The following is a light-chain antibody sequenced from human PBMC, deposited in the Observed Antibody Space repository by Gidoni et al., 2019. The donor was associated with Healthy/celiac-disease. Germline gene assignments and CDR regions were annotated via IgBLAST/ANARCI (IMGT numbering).Light chain of an antibody. V-gene: IGKV1-27*01. J-gene: IGKJ1*01. CDR3: QKDNSAPRT. Sequence: DIQLTQSPSSLSASVGDRVNITCRASQGISNYLAWYQQKPGKFPKLLIYAASTLQSGVPSRFSGSGSGTDFTLTISSLQTEDVATYYCQKDNSAPRTFGQGTKVEIK. CDR2: AAS. CDR1: QGISNY.